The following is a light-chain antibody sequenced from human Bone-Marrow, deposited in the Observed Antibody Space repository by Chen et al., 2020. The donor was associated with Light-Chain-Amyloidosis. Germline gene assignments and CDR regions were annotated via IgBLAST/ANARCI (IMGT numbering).Light chain of an antibody. Sequence: EIQMTQSPSYLSASVGDRVTITCQASQYITNHLNWYQQKPGKAPKLLISDASNLEPGVPSRFSGSGSGTDFTFTVSSLQPEDIGTYYCQQYDNPVFTFGPGTTVNIK. J-gene: IGKJ3*01. V-gene: IGKV1-33*01. CDR3: QQYDNPVFT. CDR2: DAS. CDR1: QYITNH.